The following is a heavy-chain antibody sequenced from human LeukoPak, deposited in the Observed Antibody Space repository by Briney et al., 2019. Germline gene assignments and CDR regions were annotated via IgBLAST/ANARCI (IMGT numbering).Heavy chain of an antibody. Sequence: GGSLRLSCAASGFTFSSYCMSWVRQAPGKGLEWVANIKQDGSEKYSVDSVKGRFTISRDNAKNSLYLQMNSLRAEDTAVYYCARARYYDFWSGPNKGGFDYWGQGTLVTVSS. J-gene: IGHJ4*02. CDR2: IKQDGSEK. V-gene: IGHV3-7*01. CDR1: GFTFSSYC. D-gene: IGHD3-3*01. CDR3: ARARYYDFWSGPNKGGFDY.